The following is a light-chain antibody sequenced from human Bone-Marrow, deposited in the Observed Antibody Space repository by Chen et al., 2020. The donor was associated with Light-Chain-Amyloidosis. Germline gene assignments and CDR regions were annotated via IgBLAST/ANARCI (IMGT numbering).Light chain of an antibody. Sequence: QSALTQPASLSGSPGQSITISCSGTSSDVGTYNLVSWFQQHPGKSPKLLIYVVNNRPSGVSYRFSGSKSGNTASLTISGLQAEDEADYYCNSFGSKSLQTFGGGTKLTVL. CDR3: NSFGSKSLQT. CDR2: VVN. V-gene: IGLV2-14*02. J-gene: IGLJ2*01. CDR1: SSDVGTYNL.